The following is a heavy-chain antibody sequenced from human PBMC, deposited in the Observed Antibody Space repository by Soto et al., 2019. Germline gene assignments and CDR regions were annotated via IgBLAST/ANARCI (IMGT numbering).Heavy chain of an antibody. CDR3: TTDSYTTIIIVRFDY. J-gene: IGHJ4*01. CDR1: GFTFSNAW. D-gene: IGHD3-22*01. V-gene: IGHV3-15*07. Sequence: GGSLRISCAASGFTFSNAWINWVRQAPGKGLEWVGSVKSKTHGGTTDYDEPVKGRFAISRDDSNNMVYLQMNSLKIEDTAFYYCTTDSYTTIIIVRFDYWGHGTLVTSPQ. CDR2: VKSKTHGGTT.